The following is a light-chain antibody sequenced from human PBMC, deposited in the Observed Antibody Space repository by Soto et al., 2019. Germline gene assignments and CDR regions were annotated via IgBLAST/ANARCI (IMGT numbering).Light chain of an antibody. CDR1: QSVSSN. V-gene: IGKV3-15*01. CDR3: QQYHNWPPWT. CDR2: GAS. J-gene: IGKJ1*01. Sequence: EIVMTQSPATLSVSPGERATLSCRVSQSVSSNLAWYQQKPCQAPRLLIYGASTRATGIPARFSGSGSGTEFPLTISSLQSEDFAVYYCQQYHNWPPWTFGQGTKVEIK.